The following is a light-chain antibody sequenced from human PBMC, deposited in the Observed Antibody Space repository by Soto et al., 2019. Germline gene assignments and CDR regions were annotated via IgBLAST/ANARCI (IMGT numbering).Light chain of an antibody. CDR1: QTMSSY. CDR3: QQSYSTPPT. CDR2: AAS. J-gene: IGKJ1*01. Sequence: DIQMTQSPSSLSASVGDRVTITCRASQTMSSYLNWYQQKPGKAPKLLISAASSSQSGVPSRFSGSGSGTDFTLTISSLQPEDSATYYCQQSYSTPPTFGQGTKVEIK. V-gene: IGKV1-39*01.